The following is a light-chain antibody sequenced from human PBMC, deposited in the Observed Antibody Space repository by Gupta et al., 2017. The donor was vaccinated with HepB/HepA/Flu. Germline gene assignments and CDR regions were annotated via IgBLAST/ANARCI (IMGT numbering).Light chain of an antibody. CDR2: WAS. J-gene: IGKJ1*01. Sequence: DIVMTQSPDSLAVSLGERATINCKSSQSVLYSSNNKNYLAWYQQKPGQPPKLLIYWASTRESGVPDRFSGSGSGTDFTLTISSLQAEDVAVYCCQQHYSTPPTFGQGTKVEIK. CDR3: QQHYSTPPT. V-gene: IGKV4-1*01. CDR1: QSVLYSSNNKNY.